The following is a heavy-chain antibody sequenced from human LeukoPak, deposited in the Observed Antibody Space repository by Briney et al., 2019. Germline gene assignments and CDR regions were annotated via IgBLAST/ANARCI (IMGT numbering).Heavy chain of an antibody. J-gene: IGHJ5*02. Sequence: ASVKVSCKASGYTFTSYYMHWVRQAPGQGLEWMGIINPSGGSTSYAQKFQGRVIMTRDTSTSTVYMELSSLRSEDTAVYYCARDGDEYCSSTSCYSNWFDPWGQGTLVTVSS. CDR1: GYTFTSYY. V-gene: IGHV1-46*01. CDR2: INPSGGST. CDR3: ARDGDEYCSSTSCYSNWFDP. D-gene: IGHD2-2*01.